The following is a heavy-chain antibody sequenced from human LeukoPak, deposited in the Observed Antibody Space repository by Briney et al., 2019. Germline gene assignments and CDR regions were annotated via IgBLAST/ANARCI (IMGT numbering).Heavy chain of an antibody. CDR3: ARDGRIAVAGISGFDP. V-gene: IGHV4-61*09. CDR2: IYTSGST. J-gene: IGHJ5*02. D-gene: IGHD6-19*01. CDR1: GGSITNGTHY. Sequence: SETLSLTCSVSGGSITNGTHYWTWIRQPAGKGLEWIGHIYTSGSTNYNPSLKSRVTISVDKSKNQFSLKLSSVTAADTALYYCARDGRIAVAGISGFDPWGQGTLVTVSS.